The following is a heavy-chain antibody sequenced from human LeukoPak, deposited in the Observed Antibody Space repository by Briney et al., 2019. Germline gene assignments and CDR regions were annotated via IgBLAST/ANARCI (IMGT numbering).Heavy chain of an antibody. J-gene: IGHJ3*02. CDR3: HSSSSTRNSDAFDI. CDR2: ISVSGSYI. Sequence: GGSLRLSCAASGFTFSSYSMSWVRQVPGKGLEWVSSISVSGSYIYYADSLKGRFTISRDNAKNSLYLQMNSLRAEDTAVYYCHSSSSTRNSDAFDIWGQGTMVTVSS. D-gene: IGHD6-13*01. CDR1: GFTFSSYS. V-gene: IGHV3-21*01.